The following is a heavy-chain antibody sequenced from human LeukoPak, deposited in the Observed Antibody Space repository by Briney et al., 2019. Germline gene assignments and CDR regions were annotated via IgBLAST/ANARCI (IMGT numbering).Heavy chain of an antibody. CDR2: IKQDGRDT. J-gene: IGHJ4*02. CDR1: GFTLNTHW. V-gene: IGHV3-7*03. Sequence: GGSLRLSCAASGFTLNTHWMSWVRQAPGKGLEWVANIKQDGRDTYYVDSVKGRFTISRDNAKNSLNLQMNSLRAGDTAMYYCATSEGYWGQGTLVTVSS. CDR3: ATSEGY.